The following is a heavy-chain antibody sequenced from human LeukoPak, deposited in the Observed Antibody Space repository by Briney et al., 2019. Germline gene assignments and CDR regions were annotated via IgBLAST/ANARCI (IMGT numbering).Heavy chain of an antibody. CDR1: GGSISSYY. CDR3: AAAVAGRPYGMDV. Sequence: SETLSLTRTVSGGSISSYYWSWIRQPPGKGLEWIGYIYYSGSTNYNPSLKSRVTISVDTSKNQFSLKLSSVTAADTAVYYCAAAVAGRPYGMDVWGQGTTVTVSS. V-gene: IGHV4-59*08. D-gene: IGHD6-19*01. J-gene: IGHJ6*02. CDR2: IYYSGST.